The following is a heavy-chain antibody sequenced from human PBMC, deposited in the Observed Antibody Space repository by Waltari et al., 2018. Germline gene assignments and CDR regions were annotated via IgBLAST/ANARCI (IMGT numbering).Heavy chain of an antibody. CDR1: GFTFSRYG. CDR3: ARERGITMIADAFDI. J-gene: IGHJ3*02. CDR2: IWYDGSNK. Sequence: QVQLVESGGGVVQPGRSLRLSCAASGFTFSRYGMHWVRQAPGKGLEWVAVIWYDGSNKYYADSVKGRFTISRDNSKNTLYLQMNSLRAEDTAVYYCARERGITMIADAFDIWGQGTMVTVSS. D-gene: IGHD3-22*01. V-gene: IGHV3-33*01.